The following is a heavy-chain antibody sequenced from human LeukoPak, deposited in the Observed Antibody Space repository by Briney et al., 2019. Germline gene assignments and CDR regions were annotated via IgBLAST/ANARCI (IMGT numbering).Heavy chain of an antibody. CDR3: ARGLFGVINPTDY. D-gene: IGHD3-3*01. Sequence: SGGSLRLSCAASGFTFDDYGMSWVRQAPGKGLEWVSGINWNGGSTGYADSVKGRFTISRDNAKDSLYLQMNSLRVEDTAVYFCARGLFGVINPTDYWGQGTLVTVSS. CDR2: INWNGGST. V-gene: IGHV3-20*04. J-gene: IGHJ4*02. CDR1: GFTFDDYG.